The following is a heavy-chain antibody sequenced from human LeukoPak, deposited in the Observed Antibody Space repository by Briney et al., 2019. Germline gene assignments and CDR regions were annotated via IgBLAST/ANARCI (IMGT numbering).Heavy chain of an antibody. V-gene: IGHV3-74*01. Sequence: GGSLRLSCAASGFTFSSYWMHWVRQAPGKGLVWVSRINSDGSSTSYADSVKGRFTVSRDNAKNTLYLQMNSLRAEDTAVYYCARIPYCSSTNCYPSDYWGQGTLVTVSS. D-gene: IGHD2-2*01. CDR3: ARIPYCSSTNCYPSDY. J-gene: IGHJ4*02. CDR1: GFTFSSYW. CDR2: INSDGSST.